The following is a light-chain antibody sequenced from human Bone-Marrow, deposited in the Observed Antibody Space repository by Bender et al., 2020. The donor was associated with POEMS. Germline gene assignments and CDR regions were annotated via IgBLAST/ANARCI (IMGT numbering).Light chain of an antibody. V-gene: IGLV2-23*02. CDR2: EVT. J-gene: IGLJ2*01. CDR3: CSNVGYNTL. Sequence: QSALTQPASVSGSPGQSITISCSGTTTDIETYKLVSWYQQYPGKAPKLMIYEVTQRPAGVSYRFSGSKSGNTASLTISGLQAEDEAHYYCCSNVGYNTLFGGGTKLTVL. CDR1: TTDIETYKL.